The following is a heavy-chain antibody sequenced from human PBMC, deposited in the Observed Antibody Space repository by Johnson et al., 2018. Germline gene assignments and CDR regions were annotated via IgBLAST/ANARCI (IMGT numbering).Heavy chain of an antibody. CDR1: GFTFSSFA. Sequence: VQLVESGGGLVQPGGSLRLSCAASGFTFSSFAMSWVRQAPGKGLEWVSAISGSGDTTYYADSVKGRFTISRDNSKNTLYLQMNSLRDEDTAIYYCAKRQQWLGEYYGMDAWGQGTTVTVSS. CDR2: ISGSGDTT. CDR3: AKRQQWLGEYYGMDA. J-gene: IGHJ6*02. V-gene: IGHV3-23*04. D-gene: IGHD6-19*01.